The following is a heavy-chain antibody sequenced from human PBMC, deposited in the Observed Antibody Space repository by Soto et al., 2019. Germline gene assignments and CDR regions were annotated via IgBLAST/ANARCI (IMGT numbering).Heavy chain of an antibody. CDR2: INPNSGGT. D-gene: IGHD6-13*01. CDR3: ARDLGGFSSSWYGRWFDP. V-gene: IGHV1-2*02. CDR1: GYTFTGYY. Sequence: GGSVKVSCKASGYTFTGYYMHWVRQAPGQGLEWMGWINPNSGGTNYAQKFQGRVTMTRDTSISTAYMELSRLRSDDTAVYYCARDLGGFSSSWYGRWFDPWGQGTLVTVSS. J-gene: IGHJ5*02.